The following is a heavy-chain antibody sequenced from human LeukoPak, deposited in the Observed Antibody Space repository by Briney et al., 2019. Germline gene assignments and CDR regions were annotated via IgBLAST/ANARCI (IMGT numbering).Heavy chain of an antibody. D-gene: IGHD2-2*02. V-gene: IGHV1-69*13. Sequence: SVNVSCKASGGTFSSYAISWVRQAPGQGLEWMGGIIPIFGTANYAQKFQGRVTITADESTSTAYMELSSLRSEDTAVYYCARAGSHKPDIVVVPAAIPEVWFDPWGQGTLVTVSS. CDR3: ARAGSHKPDIVVVPAAIPEVWFDP. CDR2: IIPIFGTA. CDR1: GGTFSSYA. J-gene: IGHJ5*02.